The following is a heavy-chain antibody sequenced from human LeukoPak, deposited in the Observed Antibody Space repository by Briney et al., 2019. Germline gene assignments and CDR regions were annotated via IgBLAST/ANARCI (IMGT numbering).Heavy chain of an antibody. CDR2: ISGSGGST. J-gene: IGHJ4*02. D-gene: IGHD4-17*01. Sequence: VGALRLSRAASGFTLSSYAMSWVRQAPGKGLEWVSAISGSGGSTYYADSVKGRFTISRDNSKNTLYLQMNSLRAEDTAVYYCAKTPVTTIFDYWGQGTLVTVSS. V-gene: IGHV3-23*01. CDR1: GFTLSSYA. CDR3: AKTPVTTIFDY.